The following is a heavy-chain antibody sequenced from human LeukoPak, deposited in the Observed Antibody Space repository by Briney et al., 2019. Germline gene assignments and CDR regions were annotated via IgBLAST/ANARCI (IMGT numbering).Heavy chain of an antibody. Sequence: SETLSLTCTVSGGSISSGDYYWSWIRQPAGKGLEWIGRFYIFGSTSYDPSLKSRVTISADTSKNHFSLKLNSVTTADTAVYYCTRGAGWLIDYWGQGILVTVSS. V-gene: IGHV4-61*02. D-gene: IGHD3-16*01. CDR3: TRGAGWLIDY. J-gene: IGHJ4*02. CDR2: FYIFGST. CDR1: GGSISSGDYY.